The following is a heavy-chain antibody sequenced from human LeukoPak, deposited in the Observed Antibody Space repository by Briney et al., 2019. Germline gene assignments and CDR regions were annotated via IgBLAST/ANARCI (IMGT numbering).Heavy chain of an antibody. CDR2: ISYDGSNK. CDR3: AKHGHCSGGSCYSGHFDY. D-gene: IGHD2-15*01. J-gene: IGHJ4*02. Sequence: PGGSLRLSCAASGFTFSSYGMHWVRQAPGKGLEWVAVISYDGSNKYYADSVKGRFTISRDNSKNTLYLQMNSLRAEDTAVYYCAKHGHCSGGSCYSGHFDYWGQGTLVTVSS. V-gene: IGHV3-30*18. CDR1: GFTFSSYG.